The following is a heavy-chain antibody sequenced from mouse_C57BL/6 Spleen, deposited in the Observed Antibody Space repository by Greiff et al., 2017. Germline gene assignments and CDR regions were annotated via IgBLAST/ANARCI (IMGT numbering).Heavy chain of an antibody. CDR2: IYPGDGDT. CDR3: ARGGYLPYYAMDY. J-gene: IGHJ4*01. V-gene: IGHV1-82*01. CDR1: GYAFSSSW. Sequence: QVQLQQSGPELVKPGASVKISCKASGYAFSSSWMNWVKQRPGKGLEWIGRIYPGDGDTNYNGKFKGKATLTADKSSSTAYMQLSSLTSEDSAVYFCARGGYLPYYAMDYWGQGTSVTVSS.